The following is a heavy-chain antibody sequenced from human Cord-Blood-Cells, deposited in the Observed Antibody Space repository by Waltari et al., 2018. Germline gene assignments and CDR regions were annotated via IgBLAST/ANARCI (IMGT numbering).Heavy chain of an antibody. CDR2: ISYDGSNK. Sequence: QVQLVESGGGVVQPGRSLRLSCAASAFTFCSYAMAWVRQAPGKGLEWVAVISYDGSNKYYADSVKGRFTISRDNSKNTLYLQMNSLRAEDTAVYYCASPIAVAGTDYWGQGTLVTVSS. V-gene: IGHV3-30*04. J-gene: IGHJ4*02. CDR3: ASPIAVAGTDY. D-gene: IGHD6-19*01. CDR1: AFTFCSYA.